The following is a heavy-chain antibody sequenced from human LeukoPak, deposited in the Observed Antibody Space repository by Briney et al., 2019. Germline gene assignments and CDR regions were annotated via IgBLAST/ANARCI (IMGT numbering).Heavy chain of an antibody. CDR3: ARDLRCSSTSCYVPNYYGMDV. J-gene: IGHJ6*02. V-gene: IGHV3-33*01. Sequence: PGSSLRLSCAASGFTFSSYGMHWVRQAPGKGLEWVAVIWYDGSNKYYADSVKGRFTISRDNSKNTLYLQMNSLRAEDTAVYYCARDLRCSSTSCYVPNYYGMDVWGQGTTVTVSS. CDR2: IWYDGSNK. CDR1: GFTFSSYG. D-gene: IGHD2-2*01.